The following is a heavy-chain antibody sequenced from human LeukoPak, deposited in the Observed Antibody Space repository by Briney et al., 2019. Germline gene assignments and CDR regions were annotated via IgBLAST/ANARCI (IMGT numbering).Heavy chain of an antibody. CDR1: DGSISSTTYY. D-gene: IGHD1-1*01. J-gene: IGHJ6*03. CDR2: IYYSGTT. Sequence: KPSETLSLTCSVSDGSISSTTYYWGWLRQPPGKALEWIGSIYYSGTTNYNPSLKSRLTISIDTSKNQFSLKLSSVTAADTAVYYCARLRHGTPFYYYYYMDVWGRGTSVTVSS. V-gene: IGHV4-39*01. CDR3: ARLRHGTPFYYYYYMDV.